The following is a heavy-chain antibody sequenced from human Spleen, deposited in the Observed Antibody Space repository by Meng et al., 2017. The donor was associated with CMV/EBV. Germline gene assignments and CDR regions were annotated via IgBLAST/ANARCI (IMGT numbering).Heavy chain of an antibody. Sequence: GESLKISCAASGFTFSGYSMNWVRQAPGKELEWLSSISSSTTYMYYAVSVKGRFTVSRDNAKNSLYLQMNSLRAEDTAVYYCARAEDIVVVPADYWGQGTLVTVSS. J-gene: IGHJ4*02. D-gene: IGHD2-2*01. CDR2: ISSSTTYM. CDR3: ARAEDIVVVPADY. CDR1: GFTFSGYS. V-gene: IGHV3-21*04.